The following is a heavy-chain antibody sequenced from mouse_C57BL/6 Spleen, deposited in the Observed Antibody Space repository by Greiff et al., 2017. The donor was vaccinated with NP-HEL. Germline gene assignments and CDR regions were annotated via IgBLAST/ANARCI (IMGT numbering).Heavy chain of an antibody. Sequence: QVHVKQSGAELVKPGASVKMSCKASGYTFTTYPIEWMKQNHGKSLEWIGNFHPYNDDTKYNEKFKGKATLTVEKSSSTVYLELSRLTSDDSAVYYCARGSNYPYYFDYWGQGTTLTVSS. CDR2: FHPYNDDT. V-gene: IGHV1-47*01. CDR3: ARGSNYPYYFDY. J-gene: IGHJ2*01. CDR1: GYTFTTYP. D-gene: IGHD2-5*01.